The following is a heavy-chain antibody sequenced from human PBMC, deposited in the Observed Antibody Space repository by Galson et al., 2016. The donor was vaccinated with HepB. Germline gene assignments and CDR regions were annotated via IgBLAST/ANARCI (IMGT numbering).Heavy chain of an antibody. Sequence: TLSLTCAVSGDSVNSSSYSWTWIRQPPGKGLEWIGYIYRSGSTYYNPSLKSRVTISVDRSKNQFSLTLISVTAADTAVYYCARGVVGRDFVKFDPWGQGTLVTVSS. CDR1: GDSVNSSSYS. CDR3: ARGVVGRDFVKFDP. J-gene: IGHJ5*02. D-gene: IGHD3-3*01. CDR2: IYRSGST. V-gene: IGHV4-30-2*01.